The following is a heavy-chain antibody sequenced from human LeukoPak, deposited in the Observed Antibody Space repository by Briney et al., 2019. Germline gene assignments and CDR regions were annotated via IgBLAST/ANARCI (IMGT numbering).Heavy chain of an antibody. CDR2: IYYSGST. V-gene: IGHV4-59*01. D-gene: IGHD5-12*01. CDR1: GGSISSYY. CDR3: ARFGPSGYDYYYYYGMDV. J-gene: IGHJ6*02. Sequence: PSETLALTCSVSGGSISSYYWSWIRQPPGKGLEWMGYIYYSGSTNYNPSLKSRVTISVDTSKNQFSLKLSSVTAADTAVYYCARFGPSGYDYYYYYGMDVWGQGTTVTVS.